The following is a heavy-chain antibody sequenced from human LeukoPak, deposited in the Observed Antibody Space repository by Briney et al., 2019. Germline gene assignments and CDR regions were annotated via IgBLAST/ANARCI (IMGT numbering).Heavy chain of an antibody. D-gene: IGHD2-8*01. J-gene: IGHJ6*03. CDR2: MNPNSGYT. CDR3: AREGPSLYPLYYYYYMDV. CDR1: GYTFTSYY. Sequence: ASVKVSCKASGYTFTSYYINWVRQATGQGLEWMGWMNPNSGYTGYAQKFQGRVTITRNTSISTAYMELSSLRSEDTAVYYCAREGPSLYPLYYYYYMDVWGKGTTVTVSS. V-gene: IGHV1-8*03.